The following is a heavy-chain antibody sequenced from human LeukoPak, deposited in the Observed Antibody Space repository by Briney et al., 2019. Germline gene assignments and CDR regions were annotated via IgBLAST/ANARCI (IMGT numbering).Heavy chain of an antibody. D-gene: IGHD6-19*01. V-gene: IGHV4-59*01. J-gene: IGHJ4*02. CDR2: IYYSGST. Sequence: SETLSLTCTVSGGSISSYYWSWIRQPPGKGLEWIGYIYYSGSTNYNPSLKSRVTISVDTSKNQFSLKLSSVTAADTAVYYCARGGREYSSGFDYWGQGTLVTVSS. CDR1: GGSISSYY. CDR3: ARGGREYSSGFDY.